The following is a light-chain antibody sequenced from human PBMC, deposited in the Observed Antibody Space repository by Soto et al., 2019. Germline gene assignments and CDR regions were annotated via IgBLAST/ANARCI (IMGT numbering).Light chain of an antibody. CDR2: ANN. V-gene: IGLV1-44*01. CDR1: SSNIGSNT. Sequence: QSVLTQPPSASGAPGQRVTISCSGSSSNIGSNTVNWYQRLPGTAPKLLMYANNQRPSGVPDRFSGSKSGTSASLAISGLQSEDEPHYYCAACYDSLTGAVFAAGTQLTVL. J-gene: IGLJ7*01. CDR3: AACYDSLTGAV.